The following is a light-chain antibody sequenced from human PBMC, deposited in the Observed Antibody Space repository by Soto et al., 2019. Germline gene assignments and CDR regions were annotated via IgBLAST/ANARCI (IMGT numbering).Light chain of an antibody. CDR1: ETVASNY. CDR3: HQYGLSPLT. J-gene: IGKJ1*01. CDR2: GAS. V-gene: IGKV3-20*01. Sequence: EIVLTQSPATLSLSPGERATLSCRASETVASNYLAWYQHKPGQAPRLLFFGASNRATGIPDRFSGSGSGTDFTLTIGRLEPEDFAVYYCHQYGLSPLTLSQGTNVDIK.